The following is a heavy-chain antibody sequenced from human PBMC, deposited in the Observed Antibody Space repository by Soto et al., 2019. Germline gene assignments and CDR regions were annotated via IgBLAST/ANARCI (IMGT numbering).Heavy chain of an antibody. CDR1: GYTFTSFD. CDR2: MNPNSGST. CDR3: ARGRGYSDGIDY. V-gene: IGHV1-8*02. J-gene: IGHJ4*02. D-gene: IGHD2-15*01. Sequence: AASVKVSCKASGYTFTSFDINWVRQATGQGLEWMGWMNPNSGSTGSAQKFQGRVAMTRDTSISTAYMELSSLRSDDTAVYYCARGRGYSDGIDYWGQGTLVAVSA.